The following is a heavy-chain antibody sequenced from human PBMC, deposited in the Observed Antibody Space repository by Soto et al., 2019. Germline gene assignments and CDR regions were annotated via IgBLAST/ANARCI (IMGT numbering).Heavy chain of an antibody. CDR2: IIPILGIA. D-gene: IGHD6-13*01. Sequence: QVQLVQSGAEVKKPGSSVKVSCKASGGTFSSYTISWVRQAPGQGLEWMGRIIPILGIANYAQKFQGRVTXXAXKXMRTAYMELSRLRSEDTAGYYCARHDGAAAGNWFDPWGQGTLVTVSS. CDR3: ARHDGAAAGNWFDP. CDR1: GGTFSSYT. J-gene: IGHJ5*02. V-gene: IGHV1-69*02.